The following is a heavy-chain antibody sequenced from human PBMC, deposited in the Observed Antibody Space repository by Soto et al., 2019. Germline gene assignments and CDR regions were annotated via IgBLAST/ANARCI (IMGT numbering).Heavy chain of an antibody. CDR3: AREEWLVLSGQFDP. V-gene: IGHV3-7*05. J-gene: IGHJ5*02. CDR1: GFTFSSYW. Sequence: PGGSLRLSCAASGFTFSSYWMSWVRQAPGKGLEWVANIKQDGSEKYYVDSVKGRFTISRDNAKNSLYLQMNSLRAEDTAVYYCAREEWLVLSGQFDPWGQGTLVTVSS. CDR2: IKQDGSEK. D-gene: IGHD6-19*01.